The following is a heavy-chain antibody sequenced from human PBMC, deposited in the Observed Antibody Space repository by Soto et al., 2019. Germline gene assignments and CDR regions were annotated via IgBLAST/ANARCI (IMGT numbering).Heavy chain of an antibody. CDR2: ISHDGSKK. CDR1: GFTFSDLG. V-gene: IGHV3-30*03. CDR3: ARGRYCSSTSCYLECWFDP. J-gene: IGHJ5*02. Sequence: GGSLRLSCAASGFTFSDLGMHWVRQVPGKGLEWVAIISHDGSKKYYADSVKGRFAISRDNSKNTLYLQMNSLRAEDTAVYYCARGRYCSSTSCYLECWFDPWGQGTLVTVSS. D-gene: IGHD2-2*01.